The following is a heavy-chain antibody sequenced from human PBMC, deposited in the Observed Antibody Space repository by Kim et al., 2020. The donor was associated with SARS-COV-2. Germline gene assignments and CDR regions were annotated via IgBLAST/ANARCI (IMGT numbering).Heavy chain of an antibody. J-gene: IGHJ2*01. CDR1: GFTFSSYA. CDR3: VKDGGYDSSGYYPNYWYFDL. Sequence: GGSLRLSCSASGFTFSSYAMHWVRQAPGKGLEYVSAISSNGGSTYYADSVKGRFTISRDNSKNTLYLQMSSLRAEDTAVYYCVKDGGYDSSGYYPNYWYFDLWGRGTLVTVSS. V-gene: IGHV3-64D*09. D-gene: IGHD3-22*01. CDR2: ISSNGGST.